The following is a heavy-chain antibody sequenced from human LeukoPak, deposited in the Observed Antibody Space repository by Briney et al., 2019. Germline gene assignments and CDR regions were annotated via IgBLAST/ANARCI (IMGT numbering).Heavy chain of an antibody. V-gene: IGHV1-2*02. D-gene: IGHD3-10*01. CDR3: ARAPGYGSGSYYRGNY. J-gene: IGHJ4*02. CDR1: GYTFTGYY. CDR2: INPSSGGT. Sequence: GASVKVSCKASGYTFTGYYMHWVRQAPGQGLEWMGWINPSSGGTNYAQKFQGRVTMTRDTSISTAYMELSRLRSDDTAVYYCARAPGYGSGSYYRGNYWGQGTLVTVSS.